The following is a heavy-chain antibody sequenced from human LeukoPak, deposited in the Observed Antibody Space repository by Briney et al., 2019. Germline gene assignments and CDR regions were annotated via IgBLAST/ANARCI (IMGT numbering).Heavy chain of an antibody. J-gene: IGHJ4*02. Sequence: SETLSLTCTVSGASISAYYWSWIRQPPGKGLEWIGYIYYTGTTNYNPSLKSRVTISVDTSKNQFSLKLTSVTAADTAVYYCARGHRGLGYWGQGTLVSVSS. V-gene: IGHV4-59*01. CDR1: GASISAYY. CDR2: IYYTGTT. CDR3: ARGHRGLGY.